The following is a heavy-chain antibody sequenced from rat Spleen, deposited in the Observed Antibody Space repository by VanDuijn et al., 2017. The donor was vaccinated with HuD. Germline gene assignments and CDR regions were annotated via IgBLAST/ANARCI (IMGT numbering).Heavy chain of an antibody. V-gene: IGHV5-31*01. Sequence: EVQLVESGGGLVQPGRSLKLSCVTSGFTFNNYWMTWIRQAPGKGLEWLASITNNGGSTYYPDSMRGRFTISRDNVKSTLYLQGNSLTSEDTATYYCVRDVGARLDYWGRGTLVTVSS. D-gene: IGHD5-1*01. CDR2: ITNNGGST. J-gene: IGHJ3*01. CDR1: GFTFNNYW. CDR3: VRDVGARLDY.